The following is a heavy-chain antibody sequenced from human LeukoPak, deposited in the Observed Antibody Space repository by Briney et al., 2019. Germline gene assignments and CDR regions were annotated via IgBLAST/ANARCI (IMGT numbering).Heavy chain of an antibody. D-gene: IGHD2-15*01. CDR2: IYHRGST. J-gene: IGHJ4*02. V-gene: IGHV4-34*01. CDR1: GGSFSGYY. Sequence: SETLSLTCAVYGGSFSGYYWSWIRQPPGKGLEWIGYIYHRGSTYYNPSLKSRVTISVDRSKNQFSLRLSSVTAADTAVYYCARLSQYCSGGSCYGNYFDYWGQGTLVTVSS. CDR3: ARLSQYCSGGSCYGNYFDY.